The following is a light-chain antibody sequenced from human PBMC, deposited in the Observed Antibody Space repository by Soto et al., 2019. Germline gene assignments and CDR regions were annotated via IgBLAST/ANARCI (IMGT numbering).Light chain of an antibody. J-gene: IGKJ1*01. CDR2: GAS. V-gene: IGKV3D-15*01. CDR3: QHMRT. Sequence: EIVMTQSPATLSVSPGERATLSCRASQSVNIYLAWYQQKPGQAPRLLIFGASSRATGIPARFSGSGSGTEFNLTISSLQSDDFGSYYCQHMRTFGQGTKVEMK. CDR1: QSVNIY.